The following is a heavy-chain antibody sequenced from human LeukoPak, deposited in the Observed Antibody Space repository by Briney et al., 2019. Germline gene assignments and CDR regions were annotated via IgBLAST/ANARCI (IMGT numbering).Heavy chain of an antibody. V-gene: IGHV1-69*13. CDR1: GGTFSSYA. CDR2: IIPIFGTA. J-gene: IGHJ5*02. CDR3: ARGGYYDSSGYYSQFDP. Sequence: SVTVSCTASGGTFSSYAISWVRQAPGQGLEWMGGIIPIFGTANYAQKFQGRVTITADESTSTAYMELSSLRSEDTAVYYCARGGYYDSSGYYSQFDPWGQGTLVTVSS. D-gene: IGHD3-22*01.